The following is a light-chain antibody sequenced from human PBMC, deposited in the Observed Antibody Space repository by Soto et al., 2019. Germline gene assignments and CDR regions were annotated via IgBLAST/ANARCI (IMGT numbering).Light chain of an antibody. J-gene: IGLJ3*02. V-gene: IGLV1-40*01. Sequence: QSVLTQPPSVSGAPGQRITISCTGSSSNIGAGYDVHWYQQLPGTAPKLLIYGNSNRPSGVPDRISGSKSGTSASLAITDLQAEDEAEYYCQSYDSNLGVWVFGGGTKVTVL. CDR2: GNS. CDR3: QSYDSNLGVWV. CDR1: SSNIGAGYD.